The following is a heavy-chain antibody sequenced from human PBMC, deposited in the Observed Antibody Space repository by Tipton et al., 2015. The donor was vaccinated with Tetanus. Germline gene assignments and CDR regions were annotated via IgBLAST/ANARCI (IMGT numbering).Heavy chain of an antibody. D-gene: IGHD3-16*01. J-gene: IGHJ5*02. CDR2: IYYSGST. Sequence: TLSLTCTVSGASINNSPYFWNWIRQLPGKGLEWIGYIYYSGSTFYNPSLKSRLSMSVDTSKNHFSLKLSAVTAADTALYFCARDQGGVWVGRLTWFGPWGQGILVTVSP. CDR3: ARDQGGVWVGRLTWFGP. V-gene: IGHV4-31*03. CDR1: GASINNSPYF.